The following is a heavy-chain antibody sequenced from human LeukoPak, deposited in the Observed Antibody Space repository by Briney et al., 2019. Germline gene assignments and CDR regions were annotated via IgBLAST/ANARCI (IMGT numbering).Heavy chain of an antibody. V-gene: IGHV3-30*02. D-gene: IGHD3-10*01. CDR2: IRYDGSKT. Sequence: GGSLRLSCTASGFSFSSHDMHWVRQAPGKGLEWVAFIRYDGSKTYYADSVKGRFTISRDNSNNTMYLQMNSLRAEDTAVYYCARDWVGSLFDIWGQGTMVTVSS. CDR1: GFSFSSHD. J-gene: IGHJ3*02. CDR3: ARDWVGSLFDI.